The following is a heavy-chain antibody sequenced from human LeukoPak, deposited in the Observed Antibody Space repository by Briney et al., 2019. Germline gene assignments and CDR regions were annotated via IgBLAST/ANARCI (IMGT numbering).Heavy chain of an antibody. CDR3: ARGRWKYYGAGSYYFDY. Sequence: PSETLSLTCAVYGGSFSGYYWSWIRHPPGKGGEWVGEINHSRSTNYNPSLKSRVTISVDTSKKQFSLKLSSVTDADTAVYYCARGRWKYYGAGSYYFDYWGQGTLVTVSS. V-gene: IGHV4-34*01. CDR2: INHSRST. D-gene: IGHD3-10*01. CDR1: GGSFSGYY. J-gene: IGHJ4*02.